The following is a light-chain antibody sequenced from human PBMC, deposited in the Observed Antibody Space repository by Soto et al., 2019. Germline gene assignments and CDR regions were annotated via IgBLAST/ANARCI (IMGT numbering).Light chain of an antibody. V-gene: IGKV1-39*01. Sequence: DIQMTQSPSSLSASVGDRVIITCRASQSISSYLNWYQQKPGTAPKLLIFATSSLESGVPPRFSGSGSGTEFTLTISSLQPEDSATYSCQQSYSNPLTFDGGTKVEVK. J-gene: IGKJ4*02. CDR1: QSISSY. CDR2: ATS. CDR3: QQSYSNPLT.